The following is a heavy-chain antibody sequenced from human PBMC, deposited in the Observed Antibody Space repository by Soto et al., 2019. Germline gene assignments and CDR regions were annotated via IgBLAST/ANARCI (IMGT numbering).Heavy chain of an antibody. J-gene: IGHJ5*02. Sequence: QVQLQQWGAGLLKPSETLSLTCAVYGGYFSGYYWSWIRQPPGKGLEWIGESNHSGSTHYNPSLKSRVTISVDTSKNQFSLKLSSVTAADTAVYYCARGPSRYYGSGSYAPWGQGTLVTVSS. V-gene: IGHV4-34*01. CDR2: SNHSGST. D-gene: IGHD3-10*01. CDR1: GGYFSGYY. CDR3: ARGPSRYYGSGSYAP.